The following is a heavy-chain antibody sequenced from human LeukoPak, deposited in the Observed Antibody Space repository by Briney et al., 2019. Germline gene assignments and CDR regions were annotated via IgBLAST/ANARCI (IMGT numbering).Heavy chain of an antibody. J-gene: IGHJ5*02. CDR1: GGSISSGSYY. Sequence: SETLSLTCTVSGGSISSGSYYWSWIRQPAGKGLEWIGRIYTSGGTNYNPSLKSRVTISVDTSKNQFSLKLSSVTAADTAVYYCARAVAGSRRWFDPWGQGTLVTVSS. V-gene: IGHV4-61*02. CDR2: IYTSGGT. CDR3: ARAVAGSRRWFDP. D-gene: IGHD6-19*01.